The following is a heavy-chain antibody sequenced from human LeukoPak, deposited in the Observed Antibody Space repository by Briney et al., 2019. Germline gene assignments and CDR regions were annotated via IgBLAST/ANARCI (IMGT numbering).Heavy chain of an antibody. J-gene: IGHJ4*02. Sequence: GESLKISCKGSGYSSTSYWIGWVRQMPGKGLEWMGIIYPGDSDTRYSPSFQGQVTISADKSISTAYLQWSSLKASDTAMYYCARFLRDYYDSSEVDYWGQGTLVTVSS. D-gene: IGHD3-22*01. CDR1: GYSSTSYW. V-gene: IGHV5-51*01. CDR2: IYPGDSDT. CDR3: ARFLRDYYDSSEVDY.